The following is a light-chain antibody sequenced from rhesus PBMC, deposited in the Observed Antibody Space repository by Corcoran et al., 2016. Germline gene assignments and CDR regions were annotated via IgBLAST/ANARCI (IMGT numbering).Light chain of an antibody. CDR2: KAY. V-gene: IGKV1-74*01. CDR3: QHGYGTPLA. Sequence: DIQMPQSPSSLSASVGDRVTITCRASENSNNYLNWYQQKPGKATKLLIYKAYTVQSGVPSRFSGSGSGTDYTFTISSLPPEDVATFYCQHGYGTPLAFGGGTKVELK. CDR1: ENSNNY. J-gene: IGKJ4*01.